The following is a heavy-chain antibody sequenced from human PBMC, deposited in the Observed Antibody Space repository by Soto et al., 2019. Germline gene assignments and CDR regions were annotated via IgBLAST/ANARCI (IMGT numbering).Heavy chain of an antibody. CDR2: IYYSGST. Sequence: PSETLSLTCTVSGGSISSYYWSWIRQPPGKGLEWIGYIYYSGSTNYNPSLKSRVTISVDTSKNQFSLKLSSVTAADTAVYYCAREKIVVVPAAMPDENYYYYYGMDVWGQGTTVTVSS. CDR1: GGSISSYY. CDR3: AREKIVVVPAAMPDENYYYYYGMDV. D-gene: IGHD2-2*01. J-gene: IGHJ6*02. V-gene: IGHV4-59*01.